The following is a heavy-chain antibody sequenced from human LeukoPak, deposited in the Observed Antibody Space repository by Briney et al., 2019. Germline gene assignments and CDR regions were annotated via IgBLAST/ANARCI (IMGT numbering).Heavy chain of an antibody. J-gene: IGHJ4*02. CDR1: GGSFSGYY. D-gene: IGHD6-13*01. CDR2: INHSGST. CDR3: ARARAAAGRSPFDY. Sequence: PWETLSLTCAVYGGSFSGYYWSWIRQPPGKGLGWIGEINHSGSTNYNPSLKSRITISVDTSKNQFSLKLSSVTAADTAVYYCARARAAAGRSPFDYWGQGTLVTVSS. V-gene: IGHV4-34*01.